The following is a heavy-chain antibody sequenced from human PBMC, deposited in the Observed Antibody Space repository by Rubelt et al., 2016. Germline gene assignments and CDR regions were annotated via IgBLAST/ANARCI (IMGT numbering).Heavy chain of an antibody. CDR1: GFTFSSYW. CDR2: INSDGSST. D-gene: IGHD4-17*01. V-gene: IGHV3-74*01. CDR3: ARDPGRGTAVTTKDY. J-gene: IGHJ4*02. Sequence: AASGFTFSSYWMHWVRQAPGKGLVWVSRINSDGSSTSYADSVKGRFTISRDNAKNTLYLQMISLRAEDTAVYYCARDPGRGTAVTTKDYWGQGTLVTVSS.